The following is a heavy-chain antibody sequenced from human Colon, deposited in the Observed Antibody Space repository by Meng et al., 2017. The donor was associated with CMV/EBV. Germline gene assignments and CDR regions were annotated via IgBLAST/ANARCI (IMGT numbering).Heavy chain of an antibody. Sequence: SEPLSLTCTASGVSITSYYWSWIRQPPGKGLEWIGDLYFSGNTSFNPSLKSRLTSSVDTSKNQFSLKLTSVTSADTAMYYCARLYPIFGVTSHQDPFDIWGQGTMVTVSS. CDR1: GVSITSYY. J-gene: IGHJ3*02. CDR2: LYFSGNT. V-gene: IGHV4-59*01. CDR3: ARLYPIFGVTSHQDPFDI. D-gene: IGHD3-3*01.